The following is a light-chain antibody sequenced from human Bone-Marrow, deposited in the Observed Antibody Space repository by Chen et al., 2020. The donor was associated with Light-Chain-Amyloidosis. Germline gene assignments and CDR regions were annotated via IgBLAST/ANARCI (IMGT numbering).Light chain of an antibody. CDR3: GSYAGSNTVV. CDR1: SSDVGNYNL. CDR2: EVN. V-gene: IGLV2-23*02. J-gene: IGLJ2*01. Sequence: QSALTQPASVSGSPGQSITISCTGSSSDVGNYNLVSLYPQHPGKAPKLMIFEVNQRPAGVSNRFSGSKSGNTASLTISGLLAEDEADYHCGSYAGSNTVVFGGGTKLTVL.